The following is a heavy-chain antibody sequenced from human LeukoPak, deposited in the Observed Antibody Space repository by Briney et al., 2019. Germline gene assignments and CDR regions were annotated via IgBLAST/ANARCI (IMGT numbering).Heavy chain of an antibody. J-gene: IGHJ3*02. CDR3: ARHDPKVGTPDAFDI. CDR1: GGSISSYY. V-gene: IGHV4-59*08. CDR2: IYYSGST. D-gene: IGHD4-23*01. Sequence: PSETLSLTCTVSGGSISSYYWSWIRQPPGKGLEWIAYIYYSGSTDYNPSLKSRVTISLDTSKNQFSLKLSSVTAADTAVYYCARHDPKVGTPDAFDIWGQGTMVTVSS.